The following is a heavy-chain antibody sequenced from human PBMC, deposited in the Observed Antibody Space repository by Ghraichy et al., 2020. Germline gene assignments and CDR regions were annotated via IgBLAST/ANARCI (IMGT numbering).Heavy chain of an antibody. Sequence: SETLSLTCAVYGGSFSGYYWSWIRQPPGKGLEWIGEINHSGSTNYNPSLKSRVTISVDTSKNQFSLKLSSVTAADTAVYYCARGGRAARPDYYYGMDVWGQGTTVTVSS. CDR2: INHSGST. CDR1: GGSFSGYY. CDR3: ARGGRAARPDYYYGMDV. D-gene: IGHD6-6*01. V-gene: IGHV4-34*01. J-gene: IGHJ6*02.